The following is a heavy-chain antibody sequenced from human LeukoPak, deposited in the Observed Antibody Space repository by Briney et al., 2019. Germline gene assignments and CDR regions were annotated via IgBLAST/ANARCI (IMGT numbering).Heavy chain of an antibody. CDR2: IYYSGST. V-gene: IGHV4-39*07. Sequence: PSETLSLTCTVSGGSISSSSYYWGWIRQPPGKRLEWIGSIYYSGSTYYNPSLKSRVTISVDTSKNQFSLKLSSVTAADTAVYYCARVHSTVTTDYYYYYMDVWGKGTTVTVSS. J-gene: IGHJ6*03. D-gene: IGHD4-17*01. CDR3: ARVHSTVTTDYYYYYMDV. CDR1: GGSISSSSYY.